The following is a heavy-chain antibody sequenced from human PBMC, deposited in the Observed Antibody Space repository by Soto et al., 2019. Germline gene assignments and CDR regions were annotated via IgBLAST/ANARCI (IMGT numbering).Heavy chain of an antibody. CDR2: IDPTDSYT. V-gene: IGHV5-10-1*01. J-gene: IGHJ6*02. CDR1: GYSFTRKW. Sequence: GESLKISCKASGYSFTRKWISWVRQMPGKGLEWMGRIDPTDSYTNYSPSFQGHVTISVDKSSSTAYVQWSSLKASDTAMYYCARLHHPDYYYGMDVWGQGTTVTVSS. CDR3: ARLHHPDYYYGMDV.